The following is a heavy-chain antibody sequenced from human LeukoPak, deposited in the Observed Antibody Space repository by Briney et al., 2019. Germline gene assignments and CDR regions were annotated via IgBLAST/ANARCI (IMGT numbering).Heavy chain of an antibody. D-gene: IGHD6-19*01. J-gene: IGHJ4*02. V-gene: IGHV4-61*02. CDR3: ACHSGWSGPSE. CDR1: GGSISIGDYY. CDR2: IYTTGST. Sequence: SQTLSLTCTVSGGSISIGDYYWSWIRQPAGKGLEWIGRIYTTGSTNYNPSLKSRVTISVDTSKNQFSLKLSSVTAADTAVYYCACHSGWSGPSEWGQGTLVTVSS.